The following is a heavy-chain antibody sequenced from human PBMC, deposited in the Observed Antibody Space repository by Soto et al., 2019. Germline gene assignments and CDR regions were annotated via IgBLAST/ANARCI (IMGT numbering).Heavy chain of an antibody. J-gene: IGHJ4*02. CDR2: ISAYNGNT. Sequence: QVQLVQSGAEVKKPGASVKVSCKASGYTFTNFGISWVRQAPGQGLEWMGWISAYNGNTNYAQKFQGRVTMTTDTCTSTPYRGLRSLRSDDTAVYYGARGGTPIDYWGQGTLVTVSS. CDR3: ARGGTPIDY. CDR1: GYTFTNFG. D-gene: IGHD3-16*01. V-gene: IGHV1-18*01.